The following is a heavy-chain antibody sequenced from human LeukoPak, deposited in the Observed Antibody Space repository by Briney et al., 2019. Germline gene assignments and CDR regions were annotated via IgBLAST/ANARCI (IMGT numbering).Heavy chain of an antibody. Sequence: GGSLRLSWAAAGFTFSSYAISWVRQAPGKGLEWVSAISGSGGSTYYADSVKGRFTISRDNSKNTLYLQMNSLRAEDTAVYYCAKAHHEALDYWGQGTLVTVSS. CDR2: ISGSGGST. J-gene: IGHJ4*02. V-gene: IGHV3-23*01. CDR3: AKAHHEALDY. CDR1: GFTFSSYA.